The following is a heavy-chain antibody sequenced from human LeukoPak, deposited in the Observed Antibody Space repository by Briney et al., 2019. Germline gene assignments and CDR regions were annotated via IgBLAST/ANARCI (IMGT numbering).Heavy chain of an antibody. V-gene: IGHV3-21*01. Sequence: GGSLRLSCAASGFTFSGYSMNWVRQAPGKGLEWVSSISSSSSHTYYADSVKGRFTISRDNAKNSLYLQMNSLRVEDTAVYYCASDVVGATPHDYWGQGTLVTVSS. CDR1: GFTFSGYS. CDR3: ASDVVGATPHDY. J-gene: IGHJ4*02. D-gene: IGHD1-26*01. CDR2: ISSSSSHT.